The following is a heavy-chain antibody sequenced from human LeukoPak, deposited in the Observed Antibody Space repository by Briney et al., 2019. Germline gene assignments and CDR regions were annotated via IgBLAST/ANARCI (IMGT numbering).Heavy chain of an antibody. Sequence: GGSLRLSCAASGFTFSDYYMSWIRQAPGKGPEWVSYISSSGSTIYYADSVKGRFTISRDNAKNSLYLQMNSLRAEDTAVYYCARSTVTTLVDYWGQGTLVTVSS. CDR1: GFTFSDYY. CDR2: ISSSGSTI. CDR3: ARSTVTTLVDY. J-gene: IGHJ4*02. D-gene: IGHD4-17*01. V-gene: IGHV3-11*04.